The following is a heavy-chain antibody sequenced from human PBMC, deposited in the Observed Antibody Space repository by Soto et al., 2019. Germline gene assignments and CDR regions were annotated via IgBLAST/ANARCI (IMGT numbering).Heavy chain of an antibody. CDR2: INPSGGST. J-gene: IGHJ4*02. D-gene: IGHD3-22*01. Sequence: ASLKVCSKAPGFTYTSYYMHWVRQAPGQGLEWMGIINPSGGSTGYAQKFQGRVTMTRDTSTSTVYMELSSLRSEDTAVYYCARDSDYYDSSGYSSHFDYWGQGTLVTVSS. CDR3: ARDSDYYDSSGYSSHFDY. V-gene: IGHV1-46*01. CDR1: GFTYTSYY.